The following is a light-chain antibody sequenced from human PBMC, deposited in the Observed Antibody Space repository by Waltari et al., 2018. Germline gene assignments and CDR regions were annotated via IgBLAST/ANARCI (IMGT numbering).Light chain of an antibody. Sequence: EIVLTQSPATLSLSPGDRATLSCRASEGISNYLAWYQQKPGQAPRLLIYDASTRATGIPARFSGSGSGTDFTLTISSLEPDDFAVYYCQQRTIWSGPFGQGTKVEIK. CDR2: DAS. V-gene: IGKV3-11*01. J-gene: IGKJ1*01. CDR3: QQRTIWSGP. CDR1: EGISNY.